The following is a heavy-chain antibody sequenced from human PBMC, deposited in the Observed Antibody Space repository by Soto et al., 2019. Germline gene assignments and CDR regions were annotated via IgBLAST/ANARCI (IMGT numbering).Heavy chain of an antibody. Sequence: SVKVSCKAAGGTTSSYNISWVRQAPGQGLEWMGRIIPILGIANYAQKFQGRVTITADKSTSTAYMELSSLRSEDTAVYYCARESSHSWSGYYNPYYFDYWGQGTLVTVSS. CDR3: ARESSHSWSGYYNPYYFDY. CDR1: GGTTSSYN. J-gene: IGHJ4*02. D-gene: IGHD3-3*02. V-gene: IGHV1-69*04. CDR2: IIPILGIA.